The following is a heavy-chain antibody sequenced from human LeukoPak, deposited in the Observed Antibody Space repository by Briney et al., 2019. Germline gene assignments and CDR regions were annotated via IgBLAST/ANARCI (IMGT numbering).Heavy chain of an antibody. J-gene: IGHJ6*03. V-gene: IGHV1-69*05. CDR1: GGTFSSYA. Sequence: SVKVSCKASGGTFSSYAISWVRQAPGQGLEWMGGIIPIFGTANYAQKFQGRVTITTDESTSTAYMELSSLRSEDTAVYYCAIGGGSGTIGCYYYYMDVWGKGTTVTVSS. CDR2: IIPIFGTA. CDR3: AIGGGSGTIGCYYYYMDV. D-gene: IGHD3-10*01.